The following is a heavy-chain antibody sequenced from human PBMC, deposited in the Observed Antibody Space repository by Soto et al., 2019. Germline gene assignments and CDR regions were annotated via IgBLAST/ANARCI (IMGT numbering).Heavy chain of an antibody. CDR1: GFTFSSYS. CDR3: ARPPYYDFWSGYQPDAFDI. CDR2: ISSSSSYI. J-gene: IGHJ3*02. D-gene: IGHD3-3*01. V-gene: IGHV3-21*01. Sequence: GSLRLSCAASGFTFSSYSMKWVRQAPGKGLEWVSSISSSSSYIYYADSVKGRFTISRDNAKNSLYLQMNSLRAEDTAVYYCARPPYYDFWSGYQPDAFDIWGQGTMVTVSS.